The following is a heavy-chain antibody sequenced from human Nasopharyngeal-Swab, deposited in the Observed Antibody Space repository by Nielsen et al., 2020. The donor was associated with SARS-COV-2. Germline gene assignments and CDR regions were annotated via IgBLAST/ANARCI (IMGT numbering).Heavy chain of an antibody. V-gene: IGHV3-11*04. J-gene: IGHJ4*02. CDR1: GFTFNDHY. Sequence: GGSLRLSCAASGFTFNDHYMTWIRQAPGKGLEWVSYIGNRGSPINYADSVKGRFTISRDSAKNSLYLQMNSLRAEDTAVYYCAKPYSGSYYGYFDYWGQGTLVTVSS. CDR2: IGNRGSPI. CDR3: AKPYSGSYYGYFDY. D-gene: IGHD1-26*01.